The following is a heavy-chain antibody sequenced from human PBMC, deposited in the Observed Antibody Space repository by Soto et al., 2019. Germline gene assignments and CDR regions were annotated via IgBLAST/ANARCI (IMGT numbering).Heavy chain of an antibody. CDR1: GGSISSDNYH. Sequence: QVQLQQSGPGLVKPSQTLSLTCTVSGGSISSDNYHWTWIRQSPGKGLEWIGYIYYSGSIFYNPSFKSRVTISVDTSKNLFSLQLSSVTAADTAVYFCAREDDGGDRDYYGLDVWGQGTTVTVSS. D-gene: IGHD2-21*02. CDR2: IYYSGSI. V-gene: IGHV4-30-4*08. J-gene: IGHJ6*02. CDR3: AREDDGGDRDYYGLDV.